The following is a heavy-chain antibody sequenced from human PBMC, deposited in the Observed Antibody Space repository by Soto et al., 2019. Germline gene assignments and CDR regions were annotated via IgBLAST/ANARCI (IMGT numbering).Heavy chain of an antibody. CDR1: GCTFRIYT. J-gene: IGHJ2*01. Sequence: GGSLRLSCAASGCTFRIYTMSWVRQAPGKGLEWISHITHSSSAIYYADSVRGRFTVSRDNAKNSLYLQLNSLRAEDTAVYYCAASILVSRQYFDLWGRGTLVTVS. CDR3: AASILVSRQYFDL. D-gene: IGHD3-9*01. V-gene: IGHV3-48*01. CDR2: ITHSSSAI.